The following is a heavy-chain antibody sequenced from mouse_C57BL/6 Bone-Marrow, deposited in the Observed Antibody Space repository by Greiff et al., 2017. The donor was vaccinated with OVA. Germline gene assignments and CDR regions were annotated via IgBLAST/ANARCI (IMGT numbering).Heavy chain of an antibody. V-gene: IGHV2-9-1*01. CDR3: ASLYYSNYDWFAY. CDR2: IWTGGGT. J-gene: IGHJ3*01. CDR1: GFSLTSYA. D-gene: IGHD2-5*01. Sequence: VKLMESGPGLVAPSQSLSITCTVSGFSLTSYAISWVRQPPGKGLEWLGVIWTGGGTNYNSALKSRLSISKDNSKSQVFLQMNSLQTDDTARYYCASLYYSNYDWFAYWGQGTLVTVSA.